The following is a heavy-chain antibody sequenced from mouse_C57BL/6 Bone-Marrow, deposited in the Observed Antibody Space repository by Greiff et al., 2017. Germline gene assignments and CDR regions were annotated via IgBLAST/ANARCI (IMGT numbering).Heavy chain of an antibody. CDR1: GYSITSGYY. Sequence: VQLKESGPGLVKPSQSLSLTCSVTGYSITSGYYWNWIRQFPGNKLEWMGYISYDGSNNYNPSLKNRISITRDTSKNQFFLKLNSVTTEDTATYYCTKCGPFAFWGQVTLVTVSA. V-gene: IGHV3-6*01. D-gene: IGHD1-1*02. CDR3: TKCGPFAF. CDR2: ISYDGSN. J-gene: IGHJ3*01.